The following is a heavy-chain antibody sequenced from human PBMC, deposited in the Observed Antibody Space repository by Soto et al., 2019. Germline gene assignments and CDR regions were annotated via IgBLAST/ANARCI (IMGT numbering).Heavy chain of an antibody. V-gene: IGHV5-51*01. CDR2: IYPGDSDT. D-gene: IGHD4-17*01. CDR1: GYGFTCYW. Sequence: PGESLKISFKGSGYGFTCYWIGGVRQMPGKGLEWMGIIYPGDSDTRYSPSFQGQVTISADKSISTAYLQWSSLKASDTAMYCCARFNGDYLSLTLDYWGQGTLVTVSS. J-gene: IGHJ4*02. CDR3: ARFNGDYLSLTLDY.